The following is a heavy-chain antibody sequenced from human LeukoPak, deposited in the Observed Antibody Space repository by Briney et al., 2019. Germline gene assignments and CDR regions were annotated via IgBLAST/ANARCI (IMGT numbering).Heavy chain of an antibody. Sequence: SETLSLTCTVSGGSISSYYWSWIRQPAGKGLEWIGRIYTSGSTNYNPSLKSRVTMSVDTSKNQFSLKLSSVTAADTAVYYCASKYSSSWYLSKYFDYWGQGTLVTVSS. CDR2: IYTSGST. D-gene: IGHD6-13*01. J-gene: IGHJ4*02. CDR3: ASKYSSSWYLSKYFDY. V-gene: IGHV4-4*07. CDR1: GGSISSYY.